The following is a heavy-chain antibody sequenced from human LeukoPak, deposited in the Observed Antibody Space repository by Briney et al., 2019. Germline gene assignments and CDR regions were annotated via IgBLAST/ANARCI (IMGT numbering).Heavy chain of an antibody. CDR2: ISYDGSNK. CDR1: GFTFSSYA. Sequence: PGRSLRLSCAASGFTFSSYAMHWVRQAPGKGLEWVAVISYDGSNKYYADSVKGRLTISRDNSKNTLYLQMNSLRAEDTAVYYCARENKLNAFDIWGQGTMVTVSS. J-gene: IGHJ3*02. CDR3: ARENKLNAFDI. V-gene: IGHV3-30-3*01.